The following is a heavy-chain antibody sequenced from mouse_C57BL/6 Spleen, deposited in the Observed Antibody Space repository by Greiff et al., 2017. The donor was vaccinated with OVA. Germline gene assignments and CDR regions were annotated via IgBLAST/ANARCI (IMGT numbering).Heavy chain of an antibody. J-gene: IGHJ1*03. CDR1: GYSFTDYN. Sequence: VQLKESGPELVKPGASVKISCKASGYSFTDYNMNWVKQSNGKSLEWIGVINPNYGTTSYNQKFKGKATLTVDQSSSTAYMQLNSLTSEDSAVYYCAREDYYGSSYGYFDVWGTGTTVTVSS. CDR2: INPNYGTT. D-gene: IGHD1-1*01. V-gene: IGHV1-39*01. CDR3: AREDYYGSSYGYFDV.